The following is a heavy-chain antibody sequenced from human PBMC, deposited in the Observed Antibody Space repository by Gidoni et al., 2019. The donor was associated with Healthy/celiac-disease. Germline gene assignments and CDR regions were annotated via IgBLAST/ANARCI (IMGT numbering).Heavy chain of an antibody. J-gene: IGHJ6*03. CDR1: GYTFTSYS. CDR2: INPSGGST. D-gene: IGHD3-10*01. Sequence: QVQLVQSGAEVKKPGSSVTVSCTAHGYTFTSYSMHLVRQAPGQGLEWMGIINPSGGSTSYAQKFQGRVTMTRDTSTSTVYMELSSLRSEDTAVYYCARGPQGMGFYMDVWGKGTTVTVSS. V-gene: IGHV1-46*01. CDR3: ARGPQGMGFYMDV.